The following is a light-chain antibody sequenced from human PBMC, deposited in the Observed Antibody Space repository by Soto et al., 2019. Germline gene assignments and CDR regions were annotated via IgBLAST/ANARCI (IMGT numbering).Light chain of an antibody. J-gene: IGLJ3*02. CDR2: EVS. V-gene: IGLV2-14*01. Sequence: QSVLTQPASVSGSPGQSITISCTGTSSDVGGYKYVSWFQQQPGKAPKLLIYEVSNRPSGLSNRFSGSKSGNTASLTISGLQAEDEADYYCSSYTGSSSWVFGGGTKLTVL. CDR3: SSYTGSSSWV. CDR1: SSDVGGYKY.